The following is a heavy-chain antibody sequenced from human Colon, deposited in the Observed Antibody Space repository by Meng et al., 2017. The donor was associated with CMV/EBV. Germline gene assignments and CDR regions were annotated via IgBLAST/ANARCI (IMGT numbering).Heavy chain of an antibody. D-gene: IGHD6-19*01. CDR2: IKQDGSEK. CDR3: ARPDGFAGAGSD. J-gene: IGHJ4*02. Sequence: GESLKISCAASGFPFSDYWMTWVRQAPGKGLEWVANIKQDGSEKYYADSVKGRFTISRDNAKYSLYLQMNSVRADDTAVYYCARPDGFAGAGSDWGQGTLVTVSS. CDR1: GFPFSDYW. V-gene: IGHV3-7*01.